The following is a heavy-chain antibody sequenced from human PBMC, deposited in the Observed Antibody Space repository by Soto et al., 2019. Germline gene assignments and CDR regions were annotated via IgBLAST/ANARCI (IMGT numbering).Heavy chain of an antibody. J-gene: IGHJ4*02. D-gene: IGHD2-2*01. CDR2: ISGSGGST. CDR3: AKDLPIVVVPAAYIDY. V-gene: IGHV3-23*01. Sequence: EVQLLESGGGLVQPGGSLRLSCAASGFTFSSYAMSWVRQAPGKGLEWVSAISGSGGSTYYADSEKGRFTISRDNSKNTLYLQMNSLRAEDTAVYYCAKDLPIVVVPAAYIDYWGQGTLVTVSS. CDR1: GFTFSSYA.